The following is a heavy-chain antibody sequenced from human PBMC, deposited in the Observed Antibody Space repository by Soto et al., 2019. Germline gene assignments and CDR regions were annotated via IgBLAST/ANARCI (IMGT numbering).Heavy chain of an antibody. Sequence: PGGSLRLSCAASGLTVSGKKYVAWVRQAPGKALEWVSALYDVDGSFYSDSVKGRFTTSSDSSKTTVYLQMNDLRPADTAVYYCATWHEREHAYDVWGQGTTVTVSS. D-gene: IGHD1-1*01. CDR2: LYDVDGS. V-gene: IGHV3-53*01. CDR3: ATWHEREHAYDV. CDR1: GLTVSGKKY. J-gene: IGHJ3*01.